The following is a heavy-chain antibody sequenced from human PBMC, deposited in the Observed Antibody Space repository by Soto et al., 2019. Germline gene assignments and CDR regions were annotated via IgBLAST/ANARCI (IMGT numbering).Heavy chain of an antibody. CDR1: GFTFSSYE. J-gene: IGHJ6*02. Sequence: AGGSLRLSCAASGFTFSSYEMDWVRQAPGKGLQWVSYISSSGSTMYYADSVKGRFTISRDNAKNSLYLQMNSLRAEDTAVYYCVSQGVNNHYGMDVWGQGTTVTVSS. CDR3: VSQGVNNHYGMDV. V-gene: IGHV3-48*03. CDR2: ISSSGSTM. D-gene: IGHD2-21*01.